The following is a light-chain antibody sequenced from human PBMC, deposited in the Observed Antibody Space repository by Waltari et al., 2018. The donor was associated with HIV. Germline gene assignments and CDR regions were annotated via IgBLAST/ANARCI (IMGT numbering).Light chain of an antibody. J-gene: IGLJ3*02. V-gene: IGLV2-23*01. CDR1: SSDVGNYNL. CDR3: CSYAGSSNWV. Sequence: QSALTQPASVSGSPGQSITISCTGSSSDVGNYNLVSWYQQHPGKAPKLMIYEGINRPSGVSNRFSGSKSGNTASLTISGLQAEDEADYYCCSYAGSSNWVFGGGTKLTVI. CDR2: EGI.